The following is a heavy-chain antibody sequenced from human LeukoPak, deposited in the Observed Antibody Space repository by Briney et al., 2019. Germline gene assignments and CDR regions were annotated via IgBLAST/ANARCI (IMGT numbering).Heavy chain of an antibody. J-gene: IGHJ4*02. V-gene: IGHV1-18*01. D-gene: IGHD3-10*01. CDR3: ARDLAAYYYGSGSPRNDY. CDR2: ISAYNGNT. CDR1: GYTFTSYG. Sequence: ASVKVSCKASGYTFTSYGISWVRQAPGQGLEWMGWISAYNGNTNYAQKLQGRVTMTKDTSTSTAYMELRSLRSDDTAVYYCARDLAAYYYGSGSPRNDYWGQGTLVTVSS.